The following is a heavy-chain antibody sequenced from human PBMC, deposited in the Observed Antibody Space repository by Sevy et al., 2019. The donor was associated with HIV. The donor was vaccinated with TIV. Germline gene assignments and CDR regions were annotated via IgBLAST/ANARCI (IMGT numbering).Heavy chain of an antibody. CDR3: AGGRCDSTGSFDAFDI. V-gene: IGHV3-23*01. J-gene: IGHJ3*02. CDR2: IYGSAGVT. CDR1: GITFSGYA. Sequence: GGSLRLSCAASGITFSGYAMNWVRQAPGKGLDWVSTIYGSAGVTYYADSVKGRFTISRDNSKNTLFLQMNNLRAEDTAVYYCAGGRCDSTGSFDAFDIWGRGTLVTVSS. D-gene: IGHD3-22*01.